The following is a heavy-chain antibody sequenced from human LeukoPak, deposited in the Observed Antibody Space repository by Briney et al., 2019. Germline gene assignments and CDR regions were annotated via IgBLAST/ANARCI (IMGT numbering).Heavy chain of an antibody. D-gene: IGHD3-22*01. V-gene: IGHV3-20*04. CDR3: ARAKYYYDSSGYCD. J-gene: IGHJ4*02. Sequence: GGSLRLSCAASGFTFDDYGMSWVRQAPGKGLEWVSGINWNGGSTGYADSVKGRFTISRDNAKNSLYLQMNSLRAEDTALYYCARAKYYYDSSGYCDWGQGTLVAVSS. CDR2: INWNGGST. CDR1: GFTFDDYG.